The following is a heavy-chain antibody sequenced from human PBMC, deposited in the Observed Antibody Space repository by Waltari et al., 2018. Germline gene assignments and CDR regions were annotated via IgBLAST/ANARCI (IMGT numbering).Heavy chain of an antibody. CDR3: ATYVGASIGTAAFDV. Sequence: QLHLQESGPGLVKPSDTLSLTCSVSGVSITHNRHHWGCNRQPPGKGLEWAATISYTGATYNNPALKSRVTISGDTSKNQFSLKLNSVTAADTAVYYCATYVGASIGTAAFDVWGQGTMVTVSS. J-gene: IGHJ3*01. CDR1: GVSITHNRHH. V-gene: IGHV4-39*01. CDR2: ISYTGAT. D-gene: IGHD3-16*01.